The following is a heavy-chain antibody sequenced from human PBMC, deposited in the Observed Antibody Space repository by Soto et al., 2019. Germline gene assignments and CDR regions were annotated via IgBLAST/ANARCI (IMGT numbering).Heavy chain of an antibody. D-gene: IGHD2-21*02. V-gene: IGHV3-23*01. CDR2: ISGSGGST. CDR3: EKDAVPYCGGDCYSPH. CDR1: GFTFSSYA. J-gene: IGHJ4*02. Sequence: EVQLLESGGGLVQPGGSLRLSCAASGFTFSSYAMRWVLQAPGKGLEWVSAISGSGGSTYYADSVKGRFTISSDNSKNTLYLPMNSLRAEDTAVYYCEKDAVPYCGGDCYSPHWGQGTLVTGSS.